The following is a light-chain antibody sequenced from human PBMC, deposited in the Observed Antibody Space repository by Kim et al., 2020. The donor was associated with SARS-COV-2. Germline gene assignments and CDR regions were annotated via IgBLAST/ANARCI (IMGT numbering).Light chain of an antibody. CDR1: SSDLGGYNY. CDR2: EVS. CDR3: SSHGDRV. J-gene: IGLJ2*01. Sequence: GSPGQSVTISCTGNSSDLGGYNYVSWHQQHPGKAPKLMISEVSKRPSGVPDRFSGSKSGNTAYLTVSGLQAEDEADYYCSSHGDRVFGGGTKLTVL. V-gene: IGLV2-8*01.